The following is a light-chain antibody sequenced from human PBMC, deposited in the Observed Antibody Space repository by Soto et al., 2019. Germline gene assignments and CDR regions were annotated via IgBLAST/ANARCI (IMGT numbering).Light chain of an antibody. CDR2: DVS. CDR3: SSYTSSSTRV. V-gene: IGLV2-14*01. J-gene: IGLJ1*01. Sequence: CVLTQPAYVSGSPGQSITISCTGTSSDVGGYNYVSWYQQHPGKAPKLMIYDVSNRPSGVSNRFSGSKSGNTASLSISGLQAEDEADYYCSSYTSSSTRVFGTGTKVTVL. CDR1: SSDVGGYNY.